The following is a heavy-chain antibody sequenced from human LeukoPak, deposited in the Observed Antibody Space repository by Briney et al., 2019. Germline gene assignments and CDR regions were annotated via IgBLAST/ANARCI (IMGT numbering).Heavy chain of an antibody. V-gene: IGHV4-38-2*02. J-gene: IGHJ3*02. CDR1: GYSISSGYF. CDR2: IHHSRST. Sequence: PSETLSLTCTVSGYSISSGYFWGWIRQPPGKGLEWIGSIHHSRSTYYNPSLKSRVSISLDTSKNQFSLKLRSVTAADTAVYYCARDPRTVMVTDAFDIWGQGTMVTVSS. D-gene: IGHD5-18*01. CDR3: ARDPRTVMVTDAFDI.